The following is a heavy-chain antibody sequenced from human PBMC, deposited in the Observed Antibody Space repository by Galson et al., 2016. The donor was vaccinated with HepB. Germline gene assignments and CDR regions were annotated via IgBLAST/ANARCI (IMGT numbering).Heavy chain of an antibody. CDR2: IYPHDSDT. V-gene: IGHV5-51*01. Sequence: QSGAEVKKPGESLKISCKGSGYTFSTDWIGWVRQLPGKGLEWMGVIYPHDSDTRYSPSFQGLVTISADKSVSTAYLQWSSLKASDTAMHFCARRGGATYGDWGQGTLVTVSS. J-gene: IGHJ4*02. CDR3: ARRGGATYGD. CDR1: GYTFSTDW. D-gene: IGHD4/OR15-4a*01.